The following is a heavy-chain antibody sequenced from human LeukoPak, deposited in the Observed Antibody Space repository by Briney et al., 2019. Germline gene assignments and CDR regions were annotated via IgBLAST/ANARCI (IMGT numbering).Heavy chain of an antibody. CDR1: GFTFSSYA. J-gene: IGHJ4*02. V-gene: IGHV3-23*01. D-gene: IGHD6-19*01. CDR2: ISGSGGST. CDR3: AKVRKESSGWGYYFDY. Sequence: GGSLRLSCAASGFTFSSYAMSWVRQAPGKGLEWVSAISGSGGSTYYAGSVKGRFTISRDNSKNTLYLQMNSLRAEDTAVYYCAKVRKESSGWGYYFDYWGQGTLVTVSS.